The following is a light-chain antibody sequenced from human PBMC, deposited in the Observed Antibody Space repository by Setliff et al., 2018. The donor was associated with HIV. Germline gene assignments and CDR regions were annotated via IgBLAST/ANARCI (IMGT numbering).Light chain of an antibody. J-gene: IGLJ1*01. CDR1: SSNIGVNV. CDR3: AVWDNGLKGYV. CDR2: NNY. Sequence: QSALGQPPSASGTPGQSVTISCSGSSSNIGVNVVNWYQHLPGTSPKLLIYNNYQRPSGVPDRFSGSKSGSSGSLAISGLQSEDEADYYCAVWDNGLKGYVFGTGTKGTVL. V-gene: IGLV1-44*01.